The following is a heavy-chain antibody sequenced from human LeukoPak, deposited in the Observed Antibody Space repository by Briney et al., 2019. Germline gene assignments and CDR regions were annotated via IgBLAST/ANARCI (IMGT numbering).Heavy chain of an antibody. D-gene: IGHD3-3*01. CDR1: GGTFSCYA. V-gene: IGHV1-69*13. Sequence: ASVKVSCKASGGTFSCYAISWVRQAPGQGLEWMGGIIPIFGTANYAQKFQGRVTITADESTSTAYMELSSLRSEDTAVYYCARAGGDYDFWSGYRVGAFDIWGQGTMVTVSS. J-gene: IGHJ3*02. CDR3: ARAGGDYDFWSGYRVGAFDI. CDR2: IIPIFGTA.